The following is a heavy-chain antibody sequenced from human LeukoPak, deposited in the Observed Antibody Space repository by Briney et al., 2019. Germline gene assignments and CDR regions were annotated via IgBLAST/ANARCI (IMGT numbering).Heavy chain of an antibody. V-gene: IGHV3-30-3*01. CDR1: GFTFSSYA. J-gene: IGHJ4*02. CDR3: ARDRNGDYALDY. CDR2: ISYDGSNK. D-gene: IGHD4-17*01. Sequence: GRSLSLSFAASGFTFSSYAMHWVRQAPGKGLEWEAVISYDGSNKYYADSVKGRFTISRDNSKNTLYLQMNSLRAEDTAVYYCARDRNGDYALDYWGQGTLVTVSS.